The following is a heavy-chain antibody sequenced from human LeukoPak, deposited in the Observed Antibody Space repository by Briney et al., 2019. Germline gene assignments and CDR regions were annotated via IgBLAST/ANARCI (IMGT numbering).Heavy chain of an antibody. Sequence: ASVKVSCKASGYTFTGYYMHWVRQAPGQGLEWMGWLNPNSGGTNYAQKFQGRVTMTRDTSTSTVYMDLSRLRSEDTAVYYCATGTVGSAWKYWGQGTLVTVSS. D-gene: IGHD1-1*01. J-gene: IGHJ4*02. V-gene: IGHV1-2*02. CDR3: ATGTVGSAWKY. CDR2: LNPNSGGT. CDR1: GYTFTGYY.